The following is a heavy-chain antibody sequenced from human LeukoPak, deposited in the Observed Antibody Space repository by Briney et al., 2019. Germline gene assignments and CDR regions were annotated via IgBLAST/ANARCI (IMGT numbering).Heavy chain of an antibody. CDR1: GGSISSGDYY. V-gene: IGHV4-30-4*01. D-gene: IGHD2-15*01. CDR2: IYYSGST. J-gene: IGHJ5*02. Sequence: SQTLSLTCTVSGGSISSGDYYSSWIRQPPGKGLEWIGYIYYSGSTYYNPSLKSRVTISVDTSKNQFSLKLSSVTAADTAVYYCASQVVVAARGGWFDPWGQGTLVTVSS. CDR3: ASQVVVAARGGWFDP.